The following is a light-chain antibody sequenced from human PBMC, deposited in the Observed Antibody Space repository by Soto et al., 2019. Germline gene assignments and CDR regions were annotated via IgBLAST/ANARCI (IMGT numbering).Light chain of an antibody. CDR1: QSLLHSNGYNY. V-gene: IGKV2-28*01. CDR3: MKALQTRT. J-gene: IGKJ1*01. CDR2: LGS. Sequence: DIVMTQSPLSXPVTPGEPASISCRSSQSLLHSNGYNYLDWYLQKPGQSPQLLIYLGSYRASGVPDRFSGSGSGTDFTLKISRVEAEDVGVYYCMKALQTRTFGQGTKVDIK.